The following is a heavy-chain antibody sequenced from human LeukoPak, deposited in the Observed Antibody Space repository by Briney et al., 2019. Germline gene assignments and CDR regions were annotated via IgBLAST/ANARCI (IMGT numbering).Heavy chain of an antibody. CDR2: IYYSGSH. CDR1: GGSISSYY. Sequence: SETLSLTCTVSGGSISSYYWNWIRQPPGKGLEWIGYIYYSGSHNYPTSHKSRVTISVDTTKNQFALKLSSVTAADTAVYYCARAISATFDNWGQGTLVTGSS. D-gene: IGHD2-21*01. J-gene: IGHJ4*02. V-gene: IGHV4-59*01. CDR3: ARAISATFDN.